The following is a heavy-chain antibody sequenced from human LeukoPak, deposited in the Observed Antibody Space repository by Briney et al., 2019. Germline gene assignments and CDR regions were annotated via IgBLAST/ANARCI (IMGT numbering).Heavy chain of an antibody. J-gene: IGHJ4*02. CDR3: AKGSRFVVVPAAIDY. CDR2: ISGSGGST. V-gene: IGHV3-23*01. D-gene: IGHD2-2*01. Sequence: GGSLRLSCAASAFTFSNFAMSWVRQAPGKGLEWVSGISGSGGSTYYADSVKGRFTISRDNSKNTLYLQMNSLRAEDTALYYCAKGSRFVVVPAAIDYWGQGTLVTVSS. CDR1: AFTFSNFA.